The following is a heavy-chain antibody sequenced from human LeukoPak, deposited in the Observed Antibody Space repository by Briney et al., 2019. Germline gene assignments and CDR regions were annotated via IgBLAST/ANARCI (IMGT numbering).Heavy chain of an antibody. D-gene: IGHD4-17*01. CDR1: GFSIKTYS. Sequence: GGSLRLSCAASGFSIKTYSMTWVRQAPGKGLEWVSTISSGGYIYYADSVKGRFTISRDTAKNSLYLQMNSLRVEDTAVYNCARLRDTVTSASDYWGQGTLVTVSS. V-gene: IGHV3-21*01. CDR3: ARLRDTVTSASDY. J-gene: IGHJ4*02. CDR2: ISSGGYI.